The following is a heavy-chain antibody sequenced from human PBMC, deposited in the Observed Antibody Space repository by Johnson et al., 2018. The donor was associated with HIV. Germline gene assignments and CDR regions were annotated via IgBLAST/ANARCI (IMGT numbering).Heavy chain of an antibody. D-gene: IGHD3-16*01. CDR3: STYTTLITMYVEIKGGAFDI. Sequence: VQLVESGGGLVQPGGSLRLSCAASGFTFTNAWMSWVRQAPGKGLEWIGRIQSNTDGGATDYAAPVKGRFTISRDDSKNTLYLQINSLKTEDTAVYYCSTYTTLITMYVEIKGGAFDIWGQGTMVTVSS. V-gene: IGHV3-15*01. CDR1: GFTFTNAW. CDR2: IQSNTDGGAT. J-gene: IGHJ3*02.